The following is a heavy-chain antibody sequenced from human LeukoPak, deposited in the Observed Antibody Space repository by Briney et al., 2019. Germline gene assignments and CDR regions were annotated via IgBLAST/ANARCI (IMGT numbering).Heavy chain of an antibody. CDR3: ARQHARGYSYAQFDY. D-gene: IGHD5-18*01. V-gene: IGHV4-39*01. J-gene: IGHJ4*02. CDR2: IYYSGST. CDR1: GDSISSSSYY. Sequence: SETLSLTCTVSGDSISSSSYYWGWIRQPPGKGLEWIGSIYYSGSTYYNPSLKSRVTISVDTSKNQFSLKLSSVTAADTAVNYCARQHARGYSYAQFDYWGQGTLVTVTS.